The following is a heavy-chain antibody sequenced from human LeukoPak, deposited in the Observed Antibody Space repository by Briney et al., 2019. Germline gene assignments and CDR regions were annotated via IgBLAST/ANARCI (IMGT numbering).Heavy chain of an antibody. CDR1: GGSFSGYY. CDR3: ASIRGNDAQIFDY. D-gene: IGHD1-1*01. J-gene: IGHJ4*02. CDR2: INHSGST. Sequence: SETLSLTCAVYGGSFSGYYWSWIRQPPGKGLAWIGEINHSGSTNYNPSLKSRVTISIDTSKNQFSLKLSSVTAADTAVYDCASIRGNDAQIFDYWGQGTLVTVSS. V-gene: IGHV4-34*01.